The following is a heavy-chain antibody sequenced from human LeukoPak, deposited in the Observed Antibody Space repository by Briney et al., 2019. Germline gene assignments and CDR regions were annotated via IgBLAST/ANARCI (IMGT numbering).Heavy chain of an antibody. CDR1: GFTFSRFW. J-gene: IGHJ4*02. Sequence: GGSLRLSCAASGFTFSRFWMSWVRQAPGKGLEWVANIKQDGSEKYYVDSVKGRFTISRDNAKNSLYLQMNSLRAEDTAVFYCARDGTYTDYDPDFDIWGEGSLVTVPS. CDR3: ARDGTYTDYDPDFDI. D-gene: IGHD5-12*01. CDR2: IKQDGSEK. V-gene: IGHV3-7*04.